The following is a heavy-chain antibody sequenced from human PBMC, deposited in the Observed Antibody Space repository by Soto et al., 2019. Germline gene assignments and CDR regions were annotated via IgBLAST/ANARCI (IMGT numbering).Heavy chain of an antibody. Sequence: AGGSLRLSCAASGFTFSSYAMSWVRQAPGKGLEWVSAISGSGGSTYYADSVKGRFTISRDNSKNTLYLQMNSLRAEDTAVYYCAKRRLQLWFNDAFDIWGQGTMVTVSS. V-gene: IGHV3-23*01. CDR1: GFTFSSYA. D-gene: IGHD5-18*01. CDR3: AKRRLQLWFNDAFDI. CDR2: ISGSGGST. J-gene: IGHJ3*02.